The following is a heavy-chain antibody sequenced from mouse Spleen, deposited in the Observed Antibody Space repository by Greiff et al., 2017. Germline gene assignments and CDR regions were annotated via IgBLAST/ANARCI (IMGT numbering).Heavy chain of an antibody. CDR1: GYTFTSYW. CDR3: AKEDLGRYFDY. J-gene: IGHJ2*01. Sequence: VQLQQSGAELAKPGASVKLSCKASGYTFTSYWMHWVKQRHGQGLEWIGYINPSSGYTKYNQKFKDKATLTADKSSSTAYMQLSSLTYEDSAVYYCAKEDLGRYFDYWGQGTTLTVSS. CDR2: INPSSGYT. V-gene: IGHV1-7*01. D-gene: IGHD4-1*01.